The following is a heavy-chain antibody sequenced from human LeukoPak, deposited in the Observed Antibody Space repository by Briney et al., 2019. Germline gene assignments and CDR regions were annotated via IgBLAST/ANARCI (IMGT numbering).Heavy chain of an antibody. D-gene: IGHD3-10*01. V-gene: IGHV5-51*01. CDR2: IYPGDSDT. CDR3: AWAMVRGVLNDAFDI. CDR1: GYSFTSYW. J-gene: IGHJ3*02. Sequence: PGESLKISCKGSGYSFTSYWIGWVRQMPGKGLEWMGIIYPGDSDTRYSPSFQGQVTISADKSISTAYLQWSSLKASDTAMYYCAWAMVRGVLNDAFDIWGQGTMVTVSS.